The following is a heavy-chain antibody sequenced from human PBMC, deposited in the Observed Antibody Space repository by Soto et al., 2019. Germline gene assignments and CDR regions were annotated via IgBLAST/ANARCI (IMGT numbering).Heavy chain of an antibody. CDR3: ARAGTSWYRLISLDY. Sequence: QGQLVQSGAEVKKPGASVKVSCRASGYTFTTYGITWVRQAPGQGLEWLGWISGYSGSTTYAQKALGRATMTTATPPRTAYMELTSLRSDDTAVYYCARAGTSWYRLISLDYWGQGTLVTVSS. J-gene: IGHJ4*02. CDR2: ISGYSGST. V-gene: IGHV1-18*01. CDR1: GYTFTTYG. D-gene: IGHD6-13*01.